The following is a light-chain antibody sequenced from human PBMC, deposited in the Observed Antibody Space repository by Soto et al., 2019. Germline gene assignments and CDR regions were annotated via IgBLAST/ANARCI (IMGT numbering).Light chain of an antibody. CDR1: QSVGTK. Sequence: DILMTQSPATLSVSPGEGATLTCRASQSVGTKIAWYQQKPGQAPRLLIYDASTRATGVPPRFGGSGSGTDFTLTIISLQSEDFALYSCQQYNNKPPITFGQGTQLEIK. J-gene: IGKJ5*01. CDR3: QQYNNKPPIT. V-gene: IGKV3-15*01. CDR2: DAS.